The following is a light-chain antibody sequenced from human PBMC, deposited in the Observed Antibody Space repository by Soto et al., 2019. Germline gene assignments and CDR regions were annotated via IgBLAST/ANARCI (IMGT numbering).Light chain of an antibody. V-gene: IGLV2-11*01. CDR1: SSDVGAYNY. CDR3: CSYTNSAYV. J-gene: IGLJ1*01. Sequence: QSALTQPRSVSGSPGQSVTISCTGTSSDVGAYNYVSWYQQHPAKAPNLMIYDVSKRPSGVPDRFSGSKSGNTASLTISGLQAEDEGDYYCCSYTNSAYVFGTVTKVTGL. CDR2: DVS.